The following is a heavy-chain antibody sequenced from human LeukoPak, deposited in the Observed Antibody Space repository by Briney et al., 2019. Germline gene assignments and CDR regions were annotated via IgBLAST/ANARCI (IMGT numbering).Heavy chain of an antibody. Sequence: GSLRLSCAASGFMFRTYGMHWVRQAPGKGLEWVANIKQDGSEKYYVDSVKGRFTISRDNAKNSLYLQTNSLRAEDTAVYYCARDRAYYDFWDAFDIWGQGTMVTVSS. J-gene: IGHJ3*02. CDR2: IKQDGSEK. CDR3: ARDRAYYDFWDAFDI. D-gene: IGHD3-3*01. V-gene: IGHV3-7*01. CDR1: GFMFRTYG.